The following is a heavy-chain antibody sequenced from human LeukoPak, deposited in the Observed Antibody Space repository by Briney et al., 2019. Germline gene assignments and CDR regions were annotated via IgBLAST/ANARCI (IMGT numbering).Heavy chain of an antibody. CDR2: IYPGDSDT. D-gene: IGHD6-19*01. Sequence: GESLKISCKGSGYSFTSYWIGWVRQMPGKGLEWMGIIYPGDSDTRYSPSFQGQVTISADKSISTAYLQWSSLKASDTAMYYCARHERGIAVAGTEYNWFDPWGQGTLVTVSS. V-gene: IGHV5-51*01. CDR3: ARHERGIAVAGTEYNWFDP. J-gene: IGHJ5*02. CDR1: GYSFTSYW.